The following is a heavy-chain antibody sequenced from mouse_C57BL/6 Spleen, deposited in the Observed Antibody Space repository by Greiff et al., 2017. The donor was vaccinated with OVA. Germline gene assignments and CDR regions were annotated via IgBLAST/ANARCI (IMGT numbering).Heavy chain of an antibody. D-gene: IGHD2-2*01. J-gene: IGHJ1*03. CDR3: ARTLYYGFDWYFDV. V-gene: IGHV1-82*01. Sequence: QVQLQQSGPELVKPGASVKISCKASGYAFSSSWMNWVKQRPGKGLEWIGRIYPGDGDTNYNGKFKGKATLTADKSSSTAYMQLSSLTSEDSAVYFCARTLYYGFDWYFDVWGTGTTVTVSS. CDR1: GYAFSSSW. CDR2: IYPGDGDT.